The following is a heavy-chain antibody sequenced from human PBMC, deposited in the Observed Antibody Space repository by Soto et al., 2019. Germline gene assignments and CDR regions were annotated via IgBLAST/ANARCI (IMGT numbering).Heavy chain of an antibody. CDR3: ARSRGY. Sequence: GGSLRLSCAASGFTVSTNYMSWVRQAPGKGLEWVSVIYSGRSTYYTDSVKGRFTISRDNSKNTLYLEMNNLRAEDTAVYYCARSRGYWGRGTLVTVSS. CDR2: IYSGRST. V-gene: IGHV3-53*01. CDR1: GFTVSTNY. J-gene: IGHJ4*02.